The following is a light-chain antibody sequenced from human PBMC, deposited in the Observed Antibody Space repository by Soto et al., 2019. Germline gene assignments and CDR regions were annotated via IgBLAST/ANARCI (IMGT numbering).Light chain of an antibody. J-gene: IGLJ2*01. CDR1: SSDVGGYNY. CDR2: DVS. CDR3: CSYTSSSTLGV. Sequence: QSALTRPASVSGSPGQSITISCTGTSSDVGGYNYVSWYQQHPGKASKLMIYDVSKRPSGVSNHFSGSKSGNTASPTISGLRAEDEDDNYCCSYTSSSTLGVFGRGTKLTVL. V-gene: IGLV2-14*01.